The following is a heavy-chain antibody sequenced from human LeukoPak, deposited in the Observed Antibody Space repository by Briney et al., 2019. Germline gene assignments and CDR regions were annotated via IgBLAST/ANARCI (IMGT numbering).Heavy chain of an antibody. J-gene: IGHJ6*03. CDR1: RFTFNSYG. CDR3: AKDGGGYYPYYYYYMDV. Sequence: GGSLRLSCAASRFTFNSYGIHWVRQAPGKGLGWVAFIRFDGSNNYYADSVKGRFTISRDNSKNTLYLQMNSLRAEDTAVYYCAKDGGGYYPYYYYYMDVWGKGTTVTISS. V-gene: IGHV3-30*02. D-gene: IGHD3-22*01. CDR2: IRFDGSNN.